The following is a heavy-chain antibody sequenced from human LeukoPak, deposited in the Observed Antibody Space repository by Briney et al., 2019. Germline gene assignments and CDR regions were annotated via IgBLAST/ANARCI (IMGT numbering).Heavy chain of an antibody. CDR3: AELGITMIGGV. CDR2: ISSSGSTK. J-gene: IGHJ6*04. V-gene: IGHV3-48*04. Sequence: GGSLRLSCAASGFTFSSYGMNWVRQAPGKGLEWVSYISSSGSTKYYADPVKGRFTISRDNAKNSLYLQMNSLRAEDTAVYYCAELGITMIGGVWGKGTTVTISS. D-gene: IGHD3-10*02. CDR1: GFTFSSYG.